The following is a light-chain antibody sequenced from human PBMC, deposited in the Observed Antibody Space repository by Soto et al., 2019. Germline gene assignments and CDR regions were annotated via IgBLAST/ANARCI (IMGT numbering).Light chain of an antibody. CDR3: QQYNSFLLT. Sequence: DIQMTQSPSTLSASVGDRVTITCRASQSISSWLAWYQQKPGKAPKLLIYKASSLESGVPTRFSGSGSGTEFTLTISSLQPDDFATYYCQQYNSFLLTFGGGTKVEIK. CDR1: QSISSW. V-gene: IGKV1-5*03. J-gene: IGKJ4*01. CDR2: KAS.